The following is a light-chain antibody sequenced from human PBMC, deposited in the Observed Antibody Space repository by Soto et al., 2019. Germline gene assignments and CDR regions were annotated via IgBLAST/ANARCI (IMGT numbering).Light chain of an antibody. J-gene: IGLJ3*02. Sequence: QPALTQPASVSGSPGQSIAISCTGTSSDVGGYNYVSWYQQHPGETPNLMIYDVSNRPSGVSNRFSGSKSGNTASLTISGLQAEDEADYYCSSYTSSSTWVFGGGTKLTVL. CDR1: SSDVGGYNY. CDR2: DVS. CDR3: SSYTSSSTWV. V-gene: IGLV2-14*01.